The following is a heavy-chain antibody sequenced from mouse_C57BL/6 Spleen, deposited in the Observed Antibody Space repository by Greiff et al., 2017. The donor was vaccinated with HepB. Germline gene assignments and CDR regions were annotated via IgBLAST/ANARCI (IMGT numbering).Heavy chain of an antibody. J-gene: IGHJ2*01. V-gene: IGHV5-9*01. CDR3: ARRGYGNYFDY. D-gene: IGHD2-1*01. Sequence: EVNVVESGGGLVKPGGSLKLSCAASGFTFSSYTMSWVRQTPEKRLEWVATISGGGGNTYYPDSVKGRFTISRDNAKNTLYLQMSSLRSEDTALYYCARRGYGNYFDYWGQGTTLTVSS. CDR2: ISGGGGNT. CDR1: GFTFSSYT.